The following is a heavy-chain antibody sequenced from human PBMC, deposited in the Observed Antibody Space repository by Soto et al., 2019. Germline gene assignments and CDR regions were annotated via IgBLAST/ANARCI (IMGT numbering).Heavy chain of an antibody. J-gene: IGHJ4*02. D-gene: IGHD2-21*01. CDR3: AKEPTGDPGYFDD. CDR2: ISGSGGDT. V-gene: IGHV3-23*01. CDR1: GFTFSSSA. Sequence: GGSLRLSCAVSGFTFSSSAMSWVRQAPGKGLEWVSAISGSGGDTYYADSVKGRFTISRDNSKNTLYLQMNSLRAEDTAVYYCAKEPTGDPGYFDDWGQGTLVTVSS.